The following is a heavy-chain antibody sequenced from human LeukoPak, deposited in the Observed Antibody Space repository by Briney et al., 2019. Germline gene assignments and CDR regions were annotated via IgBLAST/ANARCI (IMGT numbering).Heavy chain of an antibody. D-gene: IGHD6-19*01. CDR1: GFTFSSRA. V-gene: IGHV3-23*01. CDR3: AKDERSSTSGWYGWFDR. J-gene: IGHJ5*02. Sequence: TGGSLRLSCAASGFTFSSRAMSWVRQAPGTGLEWVSSISGSGDNTYYADSVKGRFTISRDNYKNKLYLQMNSLRADDTAVYFCAKDERSSTSGWYGWFDRWGQGTLVTVSS. CDR2: ISGSGDNT.